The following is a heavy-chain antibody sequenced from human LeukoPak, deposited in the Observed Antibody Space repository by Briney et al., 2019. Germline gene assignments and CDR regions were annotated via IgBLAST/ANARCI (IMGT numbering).Heavy chain of an antibody. D-gene: IGHD1-14*01. Sequence: GGSLGLSCAASRFTFSSYSMNWVRQAPGKGLEWISYISGSSSTIYYADSVKGRFTISRDNAKNSLYLQMNSLRAEDTAVYFCARDLVVTTRDYWGQGTLVTVSS. J-gene: IGHJ4*02. CDR2: ISGSSSTI. CDR3: ARDLVVTTRDY. CDR1: RFTFSSYS. V-gene: IGHV3-48*01.